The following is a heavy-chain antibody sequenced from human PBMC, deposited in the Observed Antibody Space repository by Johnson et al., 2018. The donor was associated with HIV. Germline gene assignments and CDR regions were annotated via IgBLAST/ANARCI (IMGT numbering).Heavy chain of an antibody. J-gene: IGHJ3*02. CDR3: ARDVKYYDSSGYYSDAFDI. CDR2: TRNKANSYTT. V-gene: IGHV3-72*01. Sequence: MQLVESGGGLVQPGGSLRLSCAASGFTFSDHYMDWVRQAPGKGLEWVGRTRNKANSYTTEYAASVKGRLTISRDNAKKSLYLQVNSLRGEDTALYYCARDVKYYDSSGYYSDAFDIWGQGTLVTVSS. D-gene: IGHD3-22*01. CDR1: GFTFSDHY.